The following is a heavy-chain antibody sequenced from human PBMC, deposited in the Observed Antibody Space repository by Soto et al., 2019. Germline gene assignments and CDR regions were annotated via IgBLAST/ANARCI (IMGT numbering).Heavy chain of an antibody. V-gene: IGHV3-23*04. D-gene: IGHD2-21*02. CDR1: GFAFFSHV. CDR2: VKTTGDST. CDR3: TKDVTGDVGADY. Sequence: EVQLVESGGALVQPGGSLTLSCAASGFAFFSHVMSWVRQAPGKGLEWVSTVKTTGDSTFYAGPVKGRFTASRDDTESTLFLHMYSRRVEDTATYYCTKDVTGDVGADYWGQGTPVTVSS. J-gene: IGHJ4*02.